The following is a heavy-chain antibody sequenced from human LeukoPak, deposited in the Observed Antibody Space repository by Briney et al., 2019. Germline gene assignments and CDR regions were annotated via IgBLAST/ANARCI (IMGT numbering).Heavy chain of an antibody. J-gene: IGHJ3*02. V-gene: IGHV4-38-2*02. D-gene: IGHD3-9*01. Sequence: PSQTLSLTCTVSGYSISGGYYWGWIRQPPGKGLEWIGTIYHGGSTYYNPSLESRVTISLDTSKNHFSLNLTSVTAADTAMYYCASVAERTWLPYDAAFDIWGLGTMVTVSS. CDR1: GYSISGGYY. CDR3: ASVAERTWLPYDAAFDI. CDR2: IYHGGST.